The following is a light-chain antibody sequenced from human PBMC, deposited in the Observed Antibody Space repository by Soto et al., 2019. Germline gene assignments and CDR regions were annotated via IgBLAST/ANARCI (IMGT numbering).Light chain of an antibody. CDR3: QQCSTSPLT. CDR2: DAS. Sequence: EIVLTQSPGTLSLSPGERATLSCRASQTVRNNFLAWYQQKPGQAPRLLIHDASSRATGIADRFSGSGSATDFTLTIARLESEDFAVYYCQQCSTSPLTFGGGTKVEIK. CDR1: QTVRNNF. J-gene: IGKJ4*01. V-gene: IGKV3-20*01.